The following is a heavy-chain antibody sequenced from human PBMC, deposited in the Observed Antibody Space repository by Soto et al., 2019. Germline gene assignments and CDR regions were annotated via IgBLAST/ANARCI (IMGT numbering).Heavy chain of an antibody. D-gene: IGHD6-19*01. Sequence: GGSLRLSCAGSGFTFSDHYMDWVRQAPGKGLEWVGRTRTKANSYTTEYAASVKGRFTISRDDSKNSLYLEMNSLKTEDTAVYYCALASYSSVWYVDYWGQGTLVTVSS. CDR1: GFTFSDHY. CDR2: TRTKANSYTT. V-gene: IGHV3-72*01. CDR3: ALASYSSVWYVDY. J-gene: IGHJ4*02.